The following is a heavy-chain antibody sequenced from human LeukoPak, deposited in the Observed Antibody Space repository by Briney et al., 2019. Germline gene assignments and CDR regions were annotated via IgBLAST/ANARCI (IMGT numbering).Heavy chain of an antibody. CDR3: AKENQPYYYGSGRDYGMDV. CDR1: GFTFDDYA. J-gene: IGHJ6*02. V-gene: IGHV3-9*01. CDR2: ISWNSGSI. D-gene: IGHD3-10*01. Sequence: GRSLRLSCAASGFTFDDYAMHWVRQAPGKGLEWVSGISWNSGSIGYADSVKGRFTISRDNAKNSLYLQMNSLRAEDTALYYCAKENQPYYYGSGRDYGMDVWGQGTTVTVSS.